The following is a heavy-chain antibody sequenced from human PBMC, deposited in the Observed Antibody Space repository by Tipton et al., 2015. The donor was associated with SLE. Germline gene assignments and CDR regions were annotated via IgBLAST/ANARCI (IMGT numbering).Heavy chain of an antibody. CDR1: GDSITSYY. CDR3: ARHFSGSYSFDY. D-gene: IGHD1-26*01. V-gene: IGHV4-59*08. J-gene: IGHJ4*02. Sequence: TLSLTCNVSGDSITSYYWSWLRQPPGKGLEWIGQIHSSGSTSYNPSLKSRVSISVDMSKNQVSLKLSSVTAADTALYYCARHFSGSYSFDYWGQGKLVTVSS. CDR2: IHSSGST.